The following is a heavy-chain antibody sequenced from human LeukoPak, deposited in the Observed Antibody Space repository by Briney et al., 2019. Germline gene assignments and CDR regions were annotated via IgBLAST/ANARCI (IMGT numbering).Heavy chain of an antibody. CDR2: ISAYNGNT. CDR1: GYTFTSYG. CDR3: AREAHYYGSGSYAPGTFDY. V-gene: IGHV1-18*01. Sequence: ASVKVSCKASGYTFTSYGISWVRQAPGQGLEWMGWISAYNGNTNYAQKLQGRVTMTTDTSTSTAYMELRSLRSDDTAVYYCAREAHYYGSGSYAPGTFDYWGQGTLVTVSS. J-gene: IGHJ4*02. D-gene: IGHD3-10*01.